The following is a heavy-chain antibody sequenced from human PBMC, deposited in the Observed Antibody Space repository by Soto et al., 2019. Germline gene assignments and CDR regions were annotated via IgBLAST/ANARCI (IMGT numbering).Heavy chain of an antibody. D-gene: IGHD6-19*01. CDR2: ISDGGSYT. CDR1: GFIFSDYY. Sequence: GGSLRLSCVASGFIFSDYYMAWIRRAPGKGLEWVSYISDGGSYTNHGNSVRGRVSVSRDDARNSLYLQIKNLRVEDTGVYYCARAPGAVNSYAGVDVWGQGTTVTVSS. CDR3: ARAPGAVNSYAGVDV. V-gene: IGHV3-11*05. J-gene: IGHJ6*02.